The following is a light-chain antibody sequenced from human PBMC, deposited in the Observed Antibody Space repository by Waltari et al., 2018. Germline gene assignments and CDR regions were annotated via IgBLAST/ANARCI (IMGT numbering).Light chain of an antibody. CDR2: KAS. Sequence: DIQMTQSPSTLSASVGDRVTLTCRASQSISCWLAWYQQKPGKAPNLLIYKASNLESGVTSRFSGSGSGTEFTLTISSLQPDDYATSYCKHYHIYPITFGQGSRLEIK. CDR3: KHYHIYPIT. J-gene: IGKJ5*01. V-gene: IGKV1-5*03. CDR1: QSISCW.